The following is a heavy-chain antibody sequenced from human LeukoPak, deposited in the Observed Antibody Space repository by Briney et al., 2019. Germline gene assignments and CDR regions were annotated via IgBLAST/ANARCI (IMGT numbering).Heavy chain of an antibody. CDR3: ARQIYSGSYPGNYFDY. D-gene: IGHD1-26*01. Sequence: SETLSLTCTISGGSISAIPYYWGWIRQPPGKGLEWIGSVYYPGSPYYSPSLKTRVTISVDTPKNQFSLKLSSVTAADTAVYYCARQIYSGSYPGNYFDYWGQGTLVTVSS. CDR2: VYYPGSP. CDR1: GGSISAIPYY. V-gene: IGHV4-39*01. J-gene: IGHJ4*02.